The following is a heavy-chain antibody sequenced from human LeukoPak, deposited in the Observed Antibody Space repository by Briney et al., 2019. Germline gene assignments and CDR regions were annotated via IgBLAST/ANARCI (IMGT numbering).Heavy chain of an antibody. Sequence: GGSLRLSCAPSGFTFSRHGMHWVRQAPGKGLEWVAIISNDGGRKYYAHSVEGRFTISRDNSKNTLYLQMDSLRAEDTAVYYCARAGGSTVSHSDYWGQGTLVTVSS. CDR1: GFTFSRHG. CDR2: ISNDGGRK. V-gene: IGHV3-30*03. J-gene: IGHJ4*02. D-gene: IGHD4-17*01. CDR3: ARAGGSTVSHSDY.